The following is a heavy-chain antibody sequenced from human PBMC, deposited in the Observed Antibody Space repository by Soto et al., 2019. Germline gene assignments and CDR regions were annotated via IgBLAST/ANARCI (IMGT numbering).Heavy chain of an antibody. CDR3: ARVGYCSGNICYLAWFDP. CDR2: IYYTVST. D-gene: IGHD2-15*01. J-gene: IGHJ5*02. V-gene: IGHV4-30-4*01. Sequence: QVQLQESGPGPVKPSQTLSLSCSVSGGSISSGDYYCGWIRQPPGKGLEWIGSIYYTVSTYYNASIKSRVTISVDTSKTQFSLELSSVSAADTAVYYCARVGYCSGNICYLAWFDPWGRGTQVT. CDR1: GGSISSGDYY.